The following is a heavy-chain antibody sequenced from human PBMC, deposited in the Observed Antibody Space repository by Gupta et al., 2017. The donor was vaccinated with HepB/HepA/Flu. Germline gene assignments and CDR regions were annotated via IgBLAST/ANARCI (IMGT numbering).Heavy chain of an antibody. J-gene: IGHJ5*02. CDR3: TTFRDFLSGSRFDP. Sequence: QVQLVQSGAEVKKPGASVKVSCKVSGHTLTELSIPWVRQAPGKGLEWMGGFDFEDGETIYAQSFQGRVTMTEDTSTDTAYMELSSLKSEDTAVYYCTTFRDFLSGSRFDPWGQGTLVTVSS. V-gene: IGHV1-24*01. CDR1: GHTLTELS. CDR2: FDFEDGET. D-gene: IGHD3-3*01.